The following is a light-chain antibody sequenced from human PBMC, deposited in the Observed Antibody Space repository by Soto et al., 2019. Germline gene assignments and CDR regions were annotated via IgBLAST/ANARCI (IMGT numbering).Light chain of an antibody. CDR2: DAS. Sequence: DIQMTQSPSTLSASVGDRVTITCRASQSISRSLAWYQQKPGRAPKLLIFDASSLESGVPSRFGGSGFGTEFTLTISSLQPDDFATYCCQQYNSDVFTFGPGTTVDIK. CDR1: QSISRS. CDR3: QQYNSDVFT. J-gene: IGKJ3*01. V-gene: IGKV1-5*01.